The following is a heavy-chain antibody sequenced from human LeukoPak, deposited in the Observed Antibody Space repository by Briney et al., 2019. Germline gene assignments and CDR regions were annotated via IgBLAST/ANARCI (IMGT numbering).Heavy chain of an antibody. CDR3: ARGGIAARHNWFDP. D-gene: IGHD6-6*01. Sequence: PSETLSLTCTVSGGSISSYYWSWIRQPAGKGLEWIGRIYTSGSTNYNPSLKSRVTMSVDTSKNQFSLKLSSVTAADTAVYYCARGGIAARHNWFDPWGQGTLVTVSS. CDR2: IYTSGST. CDR1: GGSISSYY. J-gene: IGHJ5*02. V-gene: IGHV4-4*07.